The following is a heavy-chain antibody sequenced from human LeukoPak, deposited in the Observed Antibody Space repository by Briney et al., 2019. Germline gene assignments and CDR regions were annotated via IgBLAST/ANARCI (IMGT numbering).Heavy chain of an antibody. CDR2: INPNSGGT. CDR1: GYTFTGYY. J-gene: IGHJ4*02. Sequence: GASVKVSCKASGYTFTGYYMHWVRQAPGQGLEWMGWINPNSGGTNYAQKFQGRVTMTRDTSISTAYMELSRLRSDDTAVYYCARSALTVLRFLEWLLYDYWGQGTLVTVSS. CDR3: ARSALTVLRFLEWLLYDY. V-gene: IGHV1-2*02. D-gene: IGHD3-3*01.